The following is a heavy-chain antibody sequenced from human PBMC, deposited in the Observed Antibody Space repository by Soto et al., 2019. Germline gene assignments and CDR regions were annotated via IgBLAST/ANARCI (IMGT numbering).Heavy chain of an antibody. CDR3: ARGGPVVPTFDP. CDR1: GYTFTSYA. V-gene: IGHV1-3*01. J-gene: IGHJ5*02. Sequence: GASVKVSCRASGYTFTSYAMHWVRQAPGQRLEWMGWINAGNGNTKYSQKFQGRVTITRDTSASTAYMELSSLRSEDTAVYYCARGGPVVPTFDPWGQGTLVTVSS. D-gene: IGHD2-15*01. CDR2: INAGNGNT.